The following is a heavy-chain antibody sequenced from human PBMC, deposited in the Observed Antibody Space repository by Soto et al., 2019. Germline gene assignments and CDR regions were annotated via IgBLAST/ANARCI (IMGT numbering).Heavy chain of an antibody. D-gene: IGHD3-16*01. V-gene: IGHV2-5*01. CDR1: GLSLRNTGVG. J-gene: IGHJ4*02. Sequence: QTTLKESGPTLVQPTRTLTLTCTYSGLSLRNTGVGVAWIRQPPGKALEWLGIIYWNDDKRYSPSLKNRFTLTSDISKSQVVLTMTNMEPVDTATYYCAHTWGLPFDYWGQGTLVIVSS. CDR3: AHTWGLPFDY. CDR2: IYWNDDK.